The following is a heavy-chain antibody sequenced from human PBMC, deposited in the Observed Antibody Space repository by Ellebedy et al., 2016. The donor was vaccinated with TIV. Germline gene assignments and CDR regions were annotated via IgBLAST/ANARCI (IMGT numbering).Heavy chain of an antibody. CDR3: ARDRAVTTASFDY. V-gene: IGHV4-38-2*02. D-gene: IGHD4-17*01. CDR2: ILHDGSL. J-gene: IGHJ4*02. CDR1: GGSIISSYY. Sequence: SETLSLTCSVSGGSIISSYYWAWLRQTPGKGLEWIGSILHDGSLFDNASLKSRIAMSVDTSKNQFSLTLMSVTAADTAVYYCARDRAVTTASFDYWGQGTLVTVSS.